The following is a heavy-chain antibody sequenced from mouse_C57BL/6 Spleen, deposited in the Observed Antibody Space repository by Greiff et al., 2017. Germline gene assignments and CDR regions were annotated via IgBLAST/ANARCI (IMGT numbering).Heavy chain of an antibody. CDR1: GYNFTSYW. Sequence: VQLQQPGAELVRPGSSVKLSCKASGYNFTSYWMDWVKQRPGQGLEWIGNIYPSDSETHYNQKFKDKATLTVDKSSSTAYMQLSSLTSEDSAVYYCSRGRHYYGSSYWYFDVWGTGTTVTVSS. CDR3: SRGRHYYGSSYWYFDV. CDR2: IYPSDSET. D-gene: IGHD1-1*01. J-gene: IGHJ1*03. V-gene: IGHV1-61*01.